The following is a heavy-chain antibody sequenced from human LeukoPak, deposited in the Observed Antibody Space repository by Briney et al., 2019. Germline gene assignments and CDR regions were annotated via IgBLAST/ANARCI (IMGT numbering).Heavy chain of an antibody. V-gene: IGHV5-51*01. J-gene: IGHJ5*02. CDR3: ARRGAGYDIWTGYHVNWFDP. D-gene: IGHD3-9*01. CDR1: GYSFISYW. Sequence: GESLKIPCKGSGYSFISYWIGCVRHMPPKNLEWMGIIYPGDSDTRYSPSFQGQVTISADKSISTAYLQWSSLKASDTAMYYCARRGAGYDIWTGYHVNWFDPWGQGTLVTVSS. CDR2: IYPGDSDT.